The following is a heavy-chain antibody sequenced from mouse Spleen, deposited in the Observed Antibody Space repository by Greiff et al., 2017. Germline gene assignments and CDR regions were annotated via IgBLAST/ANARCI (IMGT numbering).Heavy chain of an antibody. J-gene: IGHJ1*01. Sequence: EVHLVESGAELVKPGASVKLSCTASGFNIKDTYMHWVKQRPEQGLEWIGRIDPANGNTKYDPKFQGKATITADTSSNTAYLQLSSLTSEDTAVYYCEFYDYGWYFDVWGAGTTVTVSS. CDR2: IDPANGNT. D-gene: IGHD2-4*01. CDR3: EFYDYGWYFDV. CDR1: GFNIKDTY. V-gene: IGHV14-3*02.